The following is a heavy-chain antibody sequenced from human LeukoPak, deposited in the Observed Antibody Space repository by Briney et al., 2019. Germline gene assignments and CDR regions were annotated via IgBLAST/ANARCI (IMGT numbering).Heavy chain of an antibody. D-gene: IGHD1-26*01. V-gene: IGHV3-53*01. J-gene: IGHJ4*02. CDR1: GFTVSSNY. Sequence: GGSLRLSCAASGFTVSSNYMTWVRQAPGKGLEWVSVIYSGASTYDADSVKGRFTISRDNSKNTLYLQMNSLRAEDTAVYYCARVLWELLGRGGSYYFDYWGQGTLVTVSS. CDR2: IYSGAST. CDR3: ARVLWELLGRGGSYYFDY.